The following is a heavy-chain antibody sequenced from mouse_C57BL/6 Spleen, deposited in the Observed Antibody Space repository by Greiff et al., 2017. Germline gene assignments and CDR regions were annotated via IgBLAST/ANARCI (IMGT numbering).Heavy chain of an antibody. D-gene: IGHD1-1*01. V-gene: IGHV1-61*01. J-gene: IGHJ1*03. CDR1: GYTFTSYW. Sequence: QVQLQQPGAELVRPGSSVKLSCKASGYTFTSYWMDWVKQRPGQGLECIGNIYPSDSETHYNQKFKDKATLTVDKSSSTAYMQLSSLTSEDSAVYYCARKIDYYGSSYGYFDVWGTGTTVTVSS. CDR3: ARKIDYYGSSYGYFDV. CDR2: IYPSDSET.